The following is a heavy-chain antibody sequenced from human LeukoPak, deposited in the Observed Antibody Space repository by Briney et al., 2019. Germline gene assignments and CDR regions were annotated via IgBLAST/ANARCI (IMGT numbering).Heavy chain of an antibody. Sequence: PSETLSLTCAVYGGSFGGYYWSWIRQPPGKGLEWIGEINHSGSTNYNPSLKSRVTISVDTSKNQFSLKLSSVTAADTAVYYCARDIVVVVAAMPYYYYGMDVWGQGTTVTVSS. J-gene: IGHJ6*02. CDR1: GGSFGGYY. CDR3: ARDIVVVVAAMPYYYYGMDV. V-gene: IGHV4-34*01. CDR2: INHSGST. D-gene: IGHD2-15*01.